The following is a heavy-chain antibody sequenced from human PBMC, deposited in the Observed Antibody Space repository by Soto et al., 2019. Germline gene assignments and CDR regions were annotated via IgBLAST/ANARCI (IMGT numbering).Heavy chain of an antibody. J-gene: IGHJ4*02. D-gene: IGHD6-19*01. CDR3: ARGPTGWYGYDY. V-gene: IGHV3-74*01. Sequence: EVQLVESGGGLIQPGGSLRLSCTASGFSFSTSWMHWVRQAPGKGLVWVARISRDGSTTNDADSVRGRFTVSRDNARNTLYVQMNRLKAEDTALYYCARGPTGWYGYDYWGQGTLVTVSS. CDR2: ISRDGSTT. CDR1: GFSFSTSW.